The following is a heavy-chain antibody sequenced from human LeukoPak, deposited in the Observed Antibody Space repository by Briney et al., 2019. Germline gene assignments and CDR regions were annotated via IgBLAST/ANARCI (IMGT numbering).Heavy chain of an antibody. J-gene: IGHJ4*02. CDR3: ATMGGNFPRYYFDY. CDR1: GYTFTNYY. Sequence: ASVKVSCKASGYTFTNYYMHWVRQAPGQGLEWMGIINPSGGSTSYAQKFQGRVTITTDESTSTAYMELSSLRSEDTAVYYCATMGGNFPRYYFDYWGQGTLVTVSS. V-gene: IGHV1-46*01. CDR2: INPSGGST. D-gene: IGHD4-23*01.